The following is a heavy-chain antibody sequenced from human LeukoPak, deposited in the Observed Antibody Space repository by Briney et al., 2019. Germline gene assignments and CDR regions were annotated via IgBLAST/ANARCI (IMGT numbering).Heavy chain of an antibody. CDR3: AREDSGSYHPDR. CDR2: INRDGSSA. V-gene: IGHV3-74*01. CDR1: GFTFGSFW. D-gene: IGHD1-26*01. Sequence: GGSLRLSCAASGFTFGSFWTHWVRQAPGRGLVWVSRINRDGSSATYADSVMGRLTISRDNAKSTLYLEINSLRAEDTAVYYCAREDSGSYHPDRWGQGALVTVSS. J-gene: IGHJ4*02.